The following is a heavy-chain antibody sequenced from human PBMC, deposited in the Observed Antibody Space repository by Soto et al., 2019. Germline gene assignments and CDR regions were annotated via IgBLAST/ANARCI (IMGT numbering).Heavy chain of an antibody. Sequence: PSETLSLTCTVSGGSISSSSYYWGWIRQPPGKGLEWIGRIYYSGSTYYNPPLKSRVTISVDTSKNQFSLKLSYVTAADTAVYYCARQSRRLDYYYGMDVWGRGTTVTVSS. CDR1: GGSISSSSYY. J-gene: IGHJ6*02. CDR2: IYYSGST. CDR3: ARQSRRLDYYYGMDV. V-gene: IGHV4-39*01.